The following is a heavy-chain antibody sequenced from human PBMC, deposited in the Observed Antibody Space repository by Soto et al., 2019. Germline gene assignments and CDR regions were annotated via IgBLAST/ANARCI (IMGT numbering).Heavy chain of an antibody. D-gene: IGHD5-18*01. J-gene: IGHJ6*02. CDR1: GGTFSSYT. CDR3: AREGYSYLYYYGMDV. V-gene: IGHV1-69*04. CDR2: IIPILGIA. Sequence: GASVKVSCKASGGTFSSYTISWVRQAPGQGLEWMGRIIPILGIANYAQKFQGRVTITADRSTSTAYMELSSLRSEDTAVYCCAREGYSYLYYYGMDVWGQGTTVTVSS.